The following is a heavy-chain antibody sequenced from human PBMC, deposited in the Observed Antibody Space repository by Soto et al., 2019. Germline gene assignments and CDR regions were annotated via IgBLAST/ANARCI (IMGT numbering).Heavy chain of an antibody. CDR1: GGSFSGYY. Sequence: QSQTLSLTCAVYGGSFSGYYWSWIRQPPGKGLEWIGEINHSGSTNYNPSLKSRVTISVDTSKNQFSLKLSSVTAADTAVYYCAREKLKEEQLAGYFDYWGQGTLVTVSS. D-gene: IGHD6-6*01. CDR3: AREKLKEEQLAGYFDY. J-gene: IGHJ4*02. V-gene: IGHV4-34*01. CDR2: INHSGST.